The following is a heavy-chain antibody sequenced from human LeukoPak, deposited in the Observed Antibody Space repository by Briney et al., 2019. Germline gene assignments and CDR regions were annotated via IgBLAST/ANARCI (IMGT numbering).Heavy chain of an antibody. CDR3: AKDAECWDYGDYCTPFDY. J-gene: IGHJ4*02. CDR1: GFTFSSYA. CDR2: ISGSGGST. V-gene: IGHV3-23*01. D-gene: IGHD4-17*01. Sequence: GGSLRLSCAASGFTFSSYAMSWVRQAPGKGLEWVSAISGSGGSTYYADSVKGRFTISRDNSKNTLYLQMNSLRAEDTAVYYCAKDAECWDYGDYCTPFDYWGQGTLVTVSS.